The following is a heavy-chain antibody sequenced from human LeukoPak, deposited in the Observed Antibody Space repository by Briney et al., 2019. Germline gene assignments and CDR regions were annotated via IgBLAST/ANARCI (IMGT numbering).Heavy chain of an antibody. Sequence: ASVKVSCKASGYTFTSYGISWVRQAPGQGLEWMGWISAYNGNTNYAQKLQGRVTMTTDTSTSTAYMGLRSLRSDDTAVYYCARERYSGSYSPSPRFDPWGQGTLVTVSS. J-gene: IGHJ5*02. CDR1: GYTFTSYG. CDR2: ISAYNGNT. CDR3: ARERYSGSYSPSPRFDP. D-gene: IGHD1-26*01. V-gene: IGHV1-18*01.